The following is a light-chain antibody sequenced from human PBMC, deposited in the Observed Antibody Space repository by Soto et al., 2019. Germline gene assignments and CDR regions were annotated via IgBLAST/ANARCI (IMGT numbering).Light chain of an antibody. V-gene: IGKV3-15*01. CDR2: GAS. CDR1: QSVNSN. Sequence: EKVMTQSPAALSVSLGERSTLSCRASQSVNSNLAWYQRKPGQAPRLLLYGASTRATGIPARFSGSASGTEFTLTISSLQSEDSAVYYCQQYNAWTLTFGGGTKVEIK. J-gene: IGKJ4*01. CDR3: QQYNAWTLT.